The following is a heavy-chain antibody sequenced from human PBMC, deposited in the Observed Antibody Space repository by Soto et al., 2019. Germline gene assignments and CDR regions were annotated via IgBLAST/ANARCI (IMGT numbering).Heavy chain of an antibody. CDR2: INPNSGGT. CDR1: GYTFTGYY. Sequence: ASVKVSCKASGYTFTGYYMHWVRQAPGQGLEWMGWINPNSGGTNYAQKFQGRVTMTRDTSISTAYMELSRLRSDDTAVYYCARDGGGFGRYFDFWSGYYNYYGMDVWGKGTTVPVSS. D-gene: IGHD3-3*01. V-gene: IGHV1-2*02. CDR3: ARDGGGFGRYFDFWSGYYNYYGMDV. J-gene: IGHJ6*04.